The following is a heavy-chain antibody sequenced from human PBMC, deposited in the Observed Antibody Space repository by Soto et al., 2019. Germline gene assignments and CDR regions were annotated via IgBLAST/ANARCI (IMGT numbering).Heavy chain of an antibody. CDR1: GGSISSSSYY. CDR2: IYYSGST. J-gene: IGHJ6*02. V-gene: IGHV4-39*02. Sequence: SETLSLTCTVSGGSISSSSYYWGWIRQPPGQGLEWIGSIYYSGSTYYNPSLNSRVTISVDTSKNQFSLKLSSVTAADTALYYCAREEGIAAAGSMDVWGQGTTVAGSS. D-gene: IGHD6-13*01. CDR3: AREEGIAAAGSMDV.